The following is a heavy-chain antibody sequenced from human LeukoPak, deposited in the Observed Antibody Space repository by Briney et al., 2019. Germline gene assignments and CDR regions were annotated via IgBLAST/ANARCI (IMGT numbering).Heavy chain of an antibody. J-gene: IGHJ4*02. D-gene: IGHD6-19*01. CDR3: ARGTIAVAPYYFDY. CDR1: GFTFSSYA. CDR2: ISYDGSNK. V-gene: IGHV3-30*01. Sequence: GGSLRLSRAASGFTFSSYAMHWVRQAPGKGLEWVAVISYDGSNKYYADSVKGRFTISRDNSKNTLYLQMNSLRAEDTAVYYCARGTIAVAPYYFDYWGQGTLVTVSS.